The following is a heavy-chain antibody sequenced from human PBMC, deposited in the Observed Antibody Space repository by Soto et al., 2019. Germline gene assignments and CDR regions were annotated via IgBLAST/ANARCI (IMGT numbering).Heavy chain of an antibody. V-gene: IGHV5-51*01. CDR1: GYSFPAFW. Sequence: GESLKISCGASGYSFPAFWIGWVRPMPGKGLEWMGIIFPADSETRYSPSFQGQATISADKPTSTAYLEWSSLKASDTAMYYCARRGAGYNYDFWGQGTLVTVSS. D-gene: IGHD5-12*01. CDR2: IFPADSET. CDR3: ARRGAGYNYDF. J-gene: IGHJ4*02.